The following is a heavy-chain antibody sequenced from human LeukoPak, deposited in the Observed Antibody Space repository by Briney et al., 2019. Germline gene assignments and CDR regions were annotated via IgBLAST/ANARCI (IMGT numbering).Heavy chain of an antibody. J-gene: IGHJ3*02. CDR1: GFTFDDHA. D-gene: IGHD3-16*01. CDR3: AKDFYRLGEFDAFDN. V-gene: IGHV3-9*01. CDR2: ISWNSGRI. Sequence: GRSLRLSCAASGFTFDDHAMHWVRQAPGKGLEWVSGISWNSGRIGYADSVKGRFTISRDNAKNSLYLQMNSLRVEDTALYYCAKDFYRLGEFDAFDNWGQGTMVTASS.